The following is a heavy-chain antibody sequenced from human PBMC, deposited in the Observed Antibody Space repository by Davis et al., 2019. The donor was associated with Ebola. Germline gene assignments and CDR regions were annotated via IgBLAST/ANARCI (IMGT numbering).Heavy chain of an antibody. Sequence: ASVTVSCKASGFILTNYAIHWVRQAPGQRLEWMGCVHGCNGNTKYSQRFQGRVTITTDTSASTVYLDLTSLRSDDTAVFYCARASFGYNSGWYADYWGPGSLVTVSS. D-gene: IGHD6-19*01. V-gene: IGHV1-3*01. CDR1: GFILTNYA. CDR2: VHGCNGNT. CDR3: ARASFGYNSGWYADY. J-gene: IGHJ4*02.